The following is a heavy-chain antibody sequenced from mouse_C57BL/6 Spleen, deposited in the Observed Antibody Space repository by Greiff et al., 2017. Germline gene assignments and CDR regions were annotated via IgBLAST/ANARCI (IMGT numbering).Heavy chain of an antibody. CDR3: TGNSLYGFAY. J-gene: IGHJ3*01. CDR2: IYSDGGST. V-gene: IGHV5-2*01. CDR1: EYEFPSHD. Sequence: ELQVVESGGGFVQPGDSLKLSCESNEYEFPSHDMSWVRKTPEKRLELVATIYSDGGSTYYPDTMERRFIISRDNTKKTLYLQMSSLRSEDTALYYCTGNSLYGFAYWGQGTLVTVSA. D-gene: IGHD6-2*01.